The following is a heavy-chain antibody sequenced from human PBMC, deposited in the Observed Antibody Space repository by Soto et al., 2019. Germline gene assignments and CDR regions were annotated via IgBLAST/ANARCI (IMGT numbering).Heavy chain of an antibody. CDR2: IYPTDSDT. CDR1: GYRFIRYW. V-gene: IGHV5-51*01. Sequence: ESLKISCKGSGYRFIRYWIGWVRQMPGKGLEWMGIIYPTDSDTRYSPSFQGQVTISADKATSIAYLQWNSLKASDTAMYYCARALGDCSTTSCFMFDFWGQGTLVIVSS. D-gene: IGHD2-2*01. CDR3: ARALGDCSTTSCFMFDF. J-gene: IGHJ4*02.